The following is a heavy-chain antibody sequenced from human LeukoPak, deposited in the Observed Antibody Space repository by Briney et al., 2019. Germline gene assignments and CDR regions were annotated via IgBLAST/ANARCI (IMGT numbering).Heavy chain of an antibody. V-gene: IGHV1-8*01. J-gene: IGHJ4*02. CDR1: GYTFTSYD. CDR2: MNPNSGNT. CDR3: ARDWLRYFDWLFPPRPLGY. D-gene: IGHD3-9*01. Sequence: GASVKVSCKSSGYTFTSYDIHWVRQATGQGLEWMGWMNPNSGNTGYAQKFQGRVTMTRNTSISTAYMELSSLRSDDTAVYYCARDWLRYFDWLFPPRPLGYWGQGTLVTVSS.